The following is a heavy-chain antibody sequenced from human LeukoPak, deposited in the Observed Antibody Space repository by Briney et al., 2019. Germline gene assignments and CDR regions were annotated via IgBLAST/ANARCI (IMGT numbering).Heavy chain of an antibody. J-gene: IGHJ5*02. D-gene: IGHD3-10*01. V-gene: IGHV4-39*07. CDR1: GGSISSSSYY. CDR3: ARDVPMVRGVIMGFATGFDP. Sequence: SETLSPTCTVSGGSISSSSYYWGWIRQPPGKGLEWIGSIYYSGSTYYNPSLKSRVTISVDTSKNQFSLKLSSVTAADTAVYYCARDVPMVRGVIMGFATGFDPWGQGTLVTVSS. CDR2: IYYSGST.